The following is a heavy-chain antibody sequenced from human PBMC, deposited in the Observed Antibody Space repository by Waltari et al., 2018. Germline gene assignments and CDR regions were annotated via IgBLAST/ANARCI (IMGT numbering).Heavy chain of an antibody. D-gene: IGHD2-21*01. CDR1: GFTVSSNY. Sequence: EVQLVESGGGLIQPGGSLRLSCAASGFTVSSNYMSWVRQAPGKGLGWVSVIYSGGSTYYADSVKGRFTISRDNSKNTLYLQMNSLRAEDTAVYYCARIPSNDYYYGMDVWGQGTTVTVSS. V-gene: IGHV3-53*01. CDR3: ARIPSNDYYYGMDV. CDR2: IYSGGST. J-gene: IGHJ6*02.